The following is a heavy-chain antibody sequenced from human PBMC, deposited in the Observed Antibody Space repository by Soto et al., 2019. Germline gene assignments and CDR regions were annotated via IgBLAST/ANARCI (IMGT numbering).Heavy chain of an antibody. CDR3: AIVSSSPPSAYYMDV. CDR1: GYTFTSYA. V-gene: IGHV1-3*01. D-gene: IGHD6-6*01. J-gene: IGHJ6*03. CDR2: INAGNGNT. Sequence: ASVKVSCKASGYTFTSYAMHWVRQAPGQRLEWMGWINAGNGNTKYSQKFQGRVTITRDTSASTAYMELSSLRSEDTAVYYCAIVSSSPPSAYYMDVWGKGTTVTVSS.